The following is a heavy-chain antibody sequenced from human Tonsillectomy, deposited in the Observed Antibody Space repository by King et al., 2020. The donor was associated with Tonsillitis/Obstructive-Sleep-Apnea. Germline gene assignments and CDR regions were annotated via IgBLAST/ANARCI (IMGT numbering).Heavy chain of an antibody. J-gene: IGHJ3*02. D-gene: IGHD3-22*01. CDR1: GGSISSYY. CDR2: IYYSGST. Sequence: VQLKESGPGLVKPSETLSLTCTVSGGSISSYYWSWIRQPPWKGLEWIGYIYYSGSTNYNPSLKSRVTISVDTTKNQFSLKLSSVTAADTAVYYCARDDSSGYYFDAFDIWGQGTMVTVSS. V-gene: IGHV4-59*01. CDR3: ARDDSSGYYFDAFDI.